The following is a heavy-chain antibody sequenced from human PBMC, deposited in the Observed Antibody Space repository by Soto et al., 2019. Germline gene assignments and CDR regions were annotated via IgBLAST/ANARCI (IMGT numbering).Heavy chain of an antibody. CDR2: IYSGGST. D-gene: IGHD2-21*02. J-gene: IGHJ3*02. V-gene: IGHV3-53*04. CDR1: GFSVSGGY. Sequence: EVQLVEAGGGLVQPGGSLRLSCAASGFSVSGGYMNWVRQAPGKGLEWVSVIYSGGSTYQADSVKGRFTISRHDSQNTLYLQMNSLRPEDSAVYYCARANDFNAFDIWGQGTMVKVSS. CDR3: ARANDFNAFDI.